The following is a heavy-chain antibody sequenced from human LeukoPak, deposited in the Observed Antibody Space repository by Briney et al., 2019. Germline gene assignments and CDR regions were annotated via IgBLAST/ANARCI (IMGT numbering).Heavy chain of an antibody. CDR3: ARSVVVPAAIPREYYYYGMDV. V-gene: IGHV4-34*01. Sequence: PSETLSLTCAVYGGSFSGYYWSWIRQPPGKGLEWIGEINHSGSTNYNPSLTSRVTISVDTSKNQFSLKLSSVTAADTAVYYCARSVVVPAAIPREYYYYGMDVWGKGTTVTVSS. CDR1: GGSFSGYY. J-gene: IGHJ6*04. D-gene: IGHD2-2*01. CDR2: INHSGST.